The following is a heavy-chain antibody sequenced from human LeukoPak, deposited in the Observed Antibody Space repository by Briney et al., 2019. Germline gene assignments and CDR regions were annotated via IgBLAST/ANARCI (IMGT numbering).Heavy chain of an antibody. CDR1: GGSISSSSYY. J-gene: IGHJ4*02. CDR2: IYYSGST. D-gene: IGHD2-8*02. V-gene: IGHV4-39*07. CDR3: AREAGGSSDY. Sequence: PSETLSLTCTVSGGSISSSSYYWGWIRQPPGKGLEWIGSIYYSGSTYDNPSLKSRVTTSVDTSKNQFSLKLTSVTAADTAVYYCAREAGGSSDYWGQGTLVTVSS.